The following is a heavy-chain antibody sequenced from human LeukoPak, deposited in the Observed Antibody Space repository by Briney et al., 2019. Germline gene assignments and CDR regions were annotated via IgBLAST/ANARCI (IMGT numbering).Heavy chain of an antibody. Sequence: PSETLSLTCAVSGYSISSGYYWGWIRQPPGKGLEWIGSIYHSGSTYYNPSLKSRVTISVDTSKNQFSLKLSSVTAADTAVYYCASRFWSGYYTVGYYVDYWGQGTLVTVSS. CDR2: IYHSGST. CDR1: GYSISSGYY. J-gene: IGHJ4*02. V-gene: IGHV4-38-2*01. CDR3: ASRFWSGYYTVGYYVDY. D-gene: IGHD3-3*01.